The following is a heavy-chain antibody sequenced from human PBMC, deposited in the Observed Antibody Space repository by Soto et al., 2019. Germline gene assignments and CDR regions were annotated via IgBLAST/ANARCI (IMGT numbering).Heavy chain of an antibody. CDR2: ISWNSGSI. Sequence: HPGGSLRLSCAASGFTFDDYAMHWVRQAPGKGLEWVSGISWNSGSIGYADSVKGRFTISRDNAKNSLYLQMNSLRAEDTALYYCAKDLCWVSSSCLIGGMDVWGQGTTVTVSS. CDR1: GFTFDDYA. D-gene: IGHD6-13*01. J-gene: IGHJ6*02. V-gene: IGHV3-9*01. CDR3: AKDLCWVSSSCLIGGMDV.